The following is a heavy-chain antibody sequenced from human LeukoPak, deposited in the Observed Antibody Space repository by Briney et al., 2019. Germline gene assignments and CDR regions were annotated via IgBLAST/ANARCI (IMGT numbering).Heavy chain of an antibody. D-gene: IGHD1-26*01. CDR3: AKDRQPTWEVNAFDI. Sequence: PGGSQRLSCAASGFTFSSYAMSWVRQAPGKGLEWVSAISGSGGSTYYADSVKGRLTISRDNSKNTLYVQMNSLRAEDTAVYYCAKDRQPTWEVNAFDIWGQGTMVTVSS. V-gene: IGHV3-23*01. CDR1: GFTFSSYA. J-gene: IGHJ3*02. CDR2: ISGSGGST.